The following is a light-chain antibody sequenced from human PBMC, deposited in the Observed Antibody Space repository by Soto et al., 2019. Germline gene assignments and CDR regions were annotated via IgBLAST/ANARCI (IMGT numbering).Light chain of an antibody. CDR2: DAS. CDR3: QQYNDWPWT. CDR1: QSVSSN. V-gene: IGKV3-15*01. Sequence: EIVMTQSPATLSVSPGERATLSCRASQSVSSNLVWYQQKPGQAPRLLIYDASTRATGIPARFSGSGSGTEFTLTISSLQSEDFAVYHCQQYNDWPWTFDQGTKVEI. J-gene: IGKJ1*01.